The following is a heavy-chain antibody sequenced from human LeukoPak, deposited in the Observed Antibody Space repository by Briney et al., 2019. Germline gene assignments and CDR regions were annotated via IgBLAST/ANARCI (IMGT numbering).Heavy chain of an antibody. CDR2: ISSSSSYI. D-gene: IGHD2-2*01. Sequence: SGGSLRLSCAASGFTFSSYSMNWVRQAPGKGLEWVSSISSSSSYIYYADSVKGRFTISRDNAKNSLYLQMNSLRAEDTAVYYCARRAGLVVPAATYYYYYYMDVWGKGTTVTVSS. CDR1: GFTFSSYS. J-gene: IGHJ6*03. CDR3: ARRAGLVVPAATYYYYYYMDV. V-gene: IGHV3-21*01.